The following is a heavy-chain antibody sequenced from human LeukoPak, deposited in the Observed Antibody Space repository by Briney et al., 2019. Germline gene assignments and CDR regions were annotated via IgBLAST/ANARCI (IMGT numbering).Heavy chain of an antibody. CDR3: ATSANYGGNSGYFDY. Sequence: SETLSLTCTVSGGSISSSSYYWGWLRQPPGKGLEWIGNIYYSGSTYYKPSLKSRVTISVDTSKNQFSLKLNSVTAADTAMYYCATSANYGGNSGYFDYWGQGTLVTVSS. CDR2: IYYSGST. D-gene: IGHD4-23*01. CDR1: GGSISSSSYY. V-gene: IGHV4-39*01. J-gene: IGHJ4*02.